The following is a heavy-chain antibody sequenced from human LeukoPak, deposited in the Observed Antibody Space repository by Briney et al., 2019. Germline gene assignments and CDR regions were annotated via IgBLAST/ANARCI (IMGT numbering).Heavy chain of an antibody. V-gene: IGHV3-30*18. D-gene: IGHD4-17*01. J-gene: IGHJ6*02. CDR2: ISYDATSQ. CDR3: TKDKGYGDYYYYYGMDV. CDR1: GFTFSNYG. Sequence: GRSLRLSCAASGFTFSNYGMHWVRQAPGKGLEWVTGISYDATSQYYADSVKGRFTISRDNSRNTMFLQMNSLRAEDTALYYCTKDKGYGDYYYYYGMDVWGQGTTVTVSS.